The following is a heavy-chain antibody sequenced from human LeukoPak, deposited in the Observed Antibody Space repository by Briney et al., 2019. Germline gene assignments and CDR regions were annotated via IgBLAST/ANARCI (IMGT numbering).Heavy chain of an antibody. J-gene: IGHJ3*02. CDR1: GYTFTSYG. D-gene: IGHD4/OR15-4a*01. Sequence: SVKVSCKASGYTFTSYGITWVRQAPGQGLEWMGRIIPLLGIPNYAQKFQGRVTITADKSTSTAYMELSSLRSEDTAVYYCAREGSGTVLTVPWAFDIWGQGTMVTVSS. V-gene: IGHV1-69*04. CDR2: IIPLLGIP. CDR3: AREGSGTVLTVPWAFDI.